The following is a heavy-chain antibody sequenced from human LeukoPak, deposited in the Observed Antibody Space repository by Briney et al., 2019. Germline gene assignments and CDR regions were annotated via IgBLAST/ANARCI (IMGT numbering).Heavy chain of an antibody. Sequence: GGSLRLSCAASGFTFSSYWMSWVRQAAGKGLEWVANIKQDGSEKYYVDSVKGRFTISRDNAKNSVYLQMNSLRAEDTAVYYCARNPTLNFGYSSSWDPYYYYYMDVWGKGTTVTVSS. CDR2: IKQDGSEK. D-gene: IGHD6-13*01. CDR1: GFTFSSYW. V-gene: IGHV3-7*01. CDR3: ARNPTLNFGYSSSWDPYYYYYMDV. J-gene: IGHJ6*03.